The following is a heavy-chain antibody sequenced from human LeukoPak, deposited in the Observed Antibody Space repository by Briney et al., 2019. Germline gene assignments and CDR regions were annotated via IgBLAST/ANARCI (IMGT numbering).Heavy chain of an antibody. CDR2: IYTGGST. J-gene: IGHJ4*02. CDR3: ARDSFDGSGYRPFDF. V-gene: IGHV4-61*02. CDR1: GGSISSGDYY. D-gene: IGHD3-22*01. Sequence: SETLSLTCTVSGGSISSGDYYWSWIRQPAGKGLEWIGRIYTGGSTNYNPSLKSRVTISIDTSKKQFSLKLSSVTAADTAVYYCARDSFDGSGYRPFDFWGQGTLATVSS.